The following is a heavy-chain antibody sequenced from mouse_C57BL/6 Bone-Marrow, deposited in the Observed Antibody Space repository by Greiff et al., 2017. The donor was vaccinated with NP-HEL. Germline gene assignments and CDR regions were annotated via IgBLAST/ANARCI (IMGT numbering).Heavy chain of an antibody. V-gene: IGHV5-16*01. J-gene: IGHJ4*01. CDR3: AREGGLRRRTYAMDY. Sequence: VQLVASAPGLVQPGSSMKLSCTASGFTFSDYYMAWVRQVPEKGLEWVANINYDGSSTYYLDSLKSRFIISRDNAKNILYLQMSSLKSEDTATYYCAREGGLRRRTYAMDYWGQGTSVTVSS. CDR2: INYDGSST. CDR1: GFTFSDYY. D-gene: IGHD2-4*01.